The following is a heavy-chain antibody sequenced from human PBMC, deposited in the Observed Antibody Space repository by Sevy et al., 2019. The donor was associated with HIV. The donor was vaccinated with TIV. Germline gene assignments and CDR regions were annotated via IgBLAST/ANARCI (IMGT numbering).Heavy chain of an antibody. Sequence: SETLSLTCAVSGGSISSGGYSWSWIRQPPGKGLEWIGYIYHSGSTYYNPSLKSRVTISVDRSKNQFSLKLSSVTAADTAVYYCARALYDFWSGYYQPTFHYWGQGTLVTVSS. V-gene: IGHV4-30-2*01. CDR2: IYHSGST. D-gene: IGHD3-3*01. CDR1: GGSISSGGYS. J-gene: IGHJ4*02. CDR3: ARALYDFWSGYYQPTFHY.